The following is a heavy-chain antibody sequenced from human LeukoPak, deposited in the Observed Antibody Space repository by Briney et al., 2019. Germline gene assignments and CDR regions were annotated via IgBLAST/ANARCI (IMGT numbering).Heavy chain of an antibody. D-gene: IGHD1-26*01. Sequence: GGSLRLSCAASGFTFSSYSMNWVRQAPGKGLEWVSSISSSSSYIYYADSVKGRFTISRGNPKNSLYLQMNSLRAEDTAVYYCARDQVVGASSPYYFDYWGQGTLVTVSS. CDR3: ARDQVVGASSPYYFDY. V-gene: IGHV3-21*01. CDR1: GFTFSSYS. J-gene: IGHJ4*02. CDR2: ISSSSSYI.